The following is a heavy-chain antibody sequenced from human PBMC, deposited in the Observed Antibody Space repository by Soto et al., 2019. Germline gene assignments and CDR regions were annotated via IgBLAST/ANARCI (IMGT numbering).Heavy chain of an antibody. CDR2: ISAYNGNT. Sequence: ASVKVSCKASGYTFTSYGISWVRQAPGQGLEWMGWISAYNGNTNYAQKLQGRVTMTTDTSTSTAYMELRSLRSDDTAVYYCARDRPYYYDSSGLPDIWGQGTTVTVSS. CDR1: GYTFTSYG. D-gene: IGHD3-22*01. V-gene: IGHV1-18*01. CDR3: ARDRPYYYDSSGLPDI. J-gene: IGHJ6*02.